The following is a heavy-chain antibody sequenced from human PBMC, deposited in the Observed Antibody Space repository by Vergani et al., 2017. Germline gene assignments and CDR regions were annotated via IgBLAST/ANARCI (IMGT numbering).Heavy chain of an antibody. D-gene: IGHD2-2*01. CDR1: GYTFTDYF. Sequence: QVQLVQSGAEVKKPGASVKVSCKASGYTFTDYFMHWVRQAPGQGLEWIGWINPNSGGTNYAQQFQGRVTMTRDTSISTAYMELSNLTSDDTAVYYCARIGTSSNHDYFDDWGQGTLVTVSS. V-gene: IGHV1-2*02. CDR2: INPNSGGT. CDR3: ARIGTSSNHDYFDD. J-gene: IGHJ4*02.